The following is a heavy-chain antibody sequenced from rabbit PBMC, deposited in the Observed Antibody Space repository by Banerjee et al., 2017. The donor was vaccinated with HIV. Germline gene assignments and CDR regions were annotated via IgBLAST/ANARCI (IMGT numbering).Heavy chain of an antibody. CDR3: ARYSSNSGVNYFNL. J-gene: IGHJ4*01. D-gene: IGHD1-1*01. CDR1: GFDLSSAYY. V-gene: IGHV1S45*01. Sequence: QEQLEESGGGLVKPEGSLTLTCKASGFDLSSAYYMCWVRQAPGKGLELIACIYAGKSGTTWYASWAKGQFTISKTSSTTVTLQMTSLTAADTATYFCARYSSNSGVNYFNLWGPGTLVTVS. CDR2: IYAGKSGTT.